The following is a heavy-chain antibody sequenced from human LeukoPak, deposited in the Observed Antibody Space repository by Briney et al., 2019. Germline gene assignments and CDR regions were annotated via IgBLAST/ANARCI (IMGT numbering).Heavy chain of an antibody. D-gene: IGHD5-18*01. V-gene: IGHV4-61*10. CDR2: MYSSGST. CDR3: ASTAPIGYGYGPAIKGWYFDL. CDR1: GGSISSGSYY. Sequence: SETLSLTCTVSGGSISSGSYYWSWIRQPAGKGLEWIGRMYSSGSTNYNPSLKSRVTISVDTSKNQFSLKLSSVTAADTAVYYCASTAPIGYGYGPAIKGWYFDLWGRGTLVTVSS. J-gene: IGHJ2*01.